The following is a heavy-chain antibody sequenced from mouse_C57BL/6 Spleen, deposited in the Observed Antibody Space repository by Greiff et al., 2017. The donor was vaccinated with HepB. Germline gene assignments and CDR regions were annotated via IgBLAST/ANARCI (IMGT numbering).Heavy chain of an antibody. J-gene: IGHJ1*03. D-gene: IGHD4-1*01. CDR2: IDPETGGT. V-gene: IGHV1-15*01. CDR1: GYTFTDYE. CDR3: TRLTGTGYFDV. Sequence: QVQLQQSGAELVRPGASVTLSCKASGYTFTDYEMYWVKQTPVHGLEWIGAIDPETGGTAYNQKFKGKAILTADKSSSTAYMELRSLTSEDSAVYYCTRLTGTGYFDVWGTGTTVTVSS.